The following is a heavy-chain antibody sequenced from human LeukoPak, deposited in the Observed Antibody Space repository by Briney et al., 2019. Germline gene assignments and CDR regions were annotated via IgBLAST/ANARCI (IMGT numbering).Heavy chain of an antibody. CDR2: ISGSGERT. CDR3: AKDHGVAVAGMYY. CDR1: GFTFSSFT. D-gene: IGHD6-19*01. V-gene: IGHV3-23*01. J-gene: IGHJ4*02. Sequence: PGGALRLSCAASGFTFSSFTMTWVRQAPGTGLEGVSSISGSGERTYYADSVQGRFTISRDNSRNTLYLQMNSVSAEDTAVYFCAKDHGVAVAGMYYWGQGTLVTVSS.